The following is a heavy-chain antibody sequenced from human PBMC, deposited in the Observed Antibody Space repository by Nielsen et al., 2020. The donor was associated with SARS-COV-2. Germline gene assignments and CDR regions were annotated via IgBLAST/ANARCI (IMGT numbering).Heavy chain of an antibody. CDR3: ARGVGYRDY. D-gene: IGHD5-12*01. Sequence: GESLKISCAASGFTFSSYGMHRVRQAPGKGLEWVAVISYDGSNKYYADSVKGRFTISRDNAKNSLYLQMNSLRAEDTAVYYCARGVGYRDYWGQGTLVTVSS. CDR1: GFTFSSYG. J-gene: IGHJ4*02. V-gene: IGHV3-30*03. CDR2: ISYDGSNK.